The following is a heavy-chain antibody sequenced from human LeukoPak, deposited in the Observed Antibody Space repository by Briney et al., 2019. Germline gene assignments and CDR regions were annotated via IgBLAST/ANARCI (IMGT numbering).Heavy chain of an antibody. D-gene: IGHD2-21*01. CDR2: IKEDETEI. J-gene: IGHJ4*02. CDR1: GFTFSNYW. Sequence: GGSLRLSCAASGFTFSNYWMSWVRQAPGKGLEWVASIKEDETEINHADSVKGRFSISRDNAKNSLYLQMRSLRAEDTAVYYCARHIDTALEYRGQGTLVTVSS. V-gene: IGHV3-7*01. CDR3: ARHIDTALEY.